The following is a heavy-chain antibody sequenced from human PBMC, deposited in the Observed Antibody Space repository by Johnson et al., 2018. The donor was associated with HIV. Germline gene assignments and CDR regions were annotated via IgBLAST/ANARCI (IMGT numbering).Heavy chain of an antibody. CDR1: GFTFGDYA. J-gene: IGHJ3*02. CDR2: IRSKAYGVTT. Sequence: EVQLVESGGGLVQPGRSLRLSCTTSGFTFGDYAMNWVRQAPGKGLEWVGFIRSKAYGVTTQYAASVKGRFTISRDDSKSIAYLQMNSLRAEDTAVYYCARAGYGDFWDAFDIWGQGTMVTVSS. CDR3: ARAGYGDFWDAFDI. V-gene: IGHV3-49*04. D-gene: IGHD4-17*01.